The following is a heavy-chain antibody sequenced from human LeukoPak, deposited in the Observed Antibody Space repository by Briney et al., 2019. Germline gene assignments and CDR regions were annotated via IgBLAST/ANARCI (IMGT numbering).Heavy chain of an antibody. Sequence: ASVKVSCKTSGHTFTSYDINWVRQATGQGLEWMGWMNPNTGSTDYAQKFQGRVTMTRDTSISTAYMGLSSLRSEDTAVYYCARGGGGGHFDYWGQGTLVSVSS. CDR2: MNPNTGST. J-gene: IGHJ4*02. CDR3: ARGGGGGHFDY. D-gene: IGHD3-10*01. CDR1: GHTFTSYD. V-gene: IGHV1-8*01.